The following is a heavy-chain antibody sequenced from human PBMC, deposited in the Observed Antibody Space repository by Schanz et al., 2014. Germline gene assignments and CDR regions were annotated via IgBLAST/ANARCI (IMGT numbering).Heavy chain of an antibody. CDR1: GFTFSSYS. V-gene: IGHV3-48*01. CDR2: ISSSGTTI. J-gene: IGHJ4*02. Sequence: EVQLVESGGGLVKPGGSLRLSCAASGFTFSSYSMNWVRQAPGKGLEWVSYISSSGTTIYYADSVKGRFTISRDSPKNTLYLQMNSLRADDTAVYFCARAHGNNWYGKGLDYWGQGTQVTVSS. CDR3: ARAHGNNWYGKGLDY. D-gene: IGHD1-1*01.